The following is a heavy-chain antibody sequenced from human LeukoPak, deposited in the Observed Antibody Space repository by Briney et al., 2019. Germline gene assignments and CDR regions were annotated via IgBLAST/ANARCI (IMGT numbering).Heavy chain of an antibody. D-gene: IGHD2-2*01. CDR2: ISYDGSNK. CDR1: GFTFSSYG. CDR3: ARDRSYPGAFDI. Sequence: GGSLRLSCAASGFTFSSYGMHWVRQAPGKGLEWVAVISYDGSNKYYADSVKGRFTISRDNAKNSLYLQMNSLRAEDTAVYYCARDRSYPGAFDIWGQGTMVTVSS. J-gene: IGHJ3*02. V-gene: IGHV3-30*03.